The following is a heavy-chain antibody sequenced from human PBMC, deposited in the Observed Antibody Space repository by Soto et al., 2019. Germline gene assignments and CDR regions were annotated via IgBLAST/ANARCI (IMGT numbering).Heavy chain of an antibody. CDR3: ARVGHDSSGYIDS. J-gene: IGHJ4*02. V-gene: IGHV4-59*01. D-gene: IGHD3-22*01. CDR2: IYYSGST. CDR1: GDSMTYFY. Sequence: SETLSLTCTVSGDSMTYFYWSWIRQPPGKGLEWIGYIYYSGSTNFNPSLESRVTISVDTSKNQLSLNLNSVTAADTAVYYCARVGHDSSGYIDSWGQGTLVTVSS.